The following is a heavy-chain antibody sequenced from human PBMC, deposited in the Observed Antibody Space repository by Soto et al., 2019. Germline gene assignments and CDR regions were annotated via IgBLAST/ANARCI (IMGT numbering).Heavy chain of an antibody. Sequence: QVHLVQSGAEVKRPGASVKVSCKASGYTFTGYYINWVRQAPGQGLEWMGWINPKTGGTKYAQKFQGRVTMTRDTSISTAYMELGRLKSDDTAVYYCTRDSMGYCGDTTCYYFDYWGQGTLVTVSS. J-gene: IGHJ4*02. D-gene: IGHD2-2*01. CDR2: INPKTGGT. CDR3: TRDSMGYCGDTTCYYFDY. CDR1: GYTFTGYY. V-gene: IGHV1-2*02.